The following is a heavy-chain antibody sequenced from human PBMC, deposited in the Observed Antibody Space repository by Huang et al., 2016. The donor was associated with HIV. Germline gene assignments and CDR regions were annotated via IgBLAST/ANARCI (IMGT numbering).Heavy chain of an antibody. CDR3: AKDLTYTFGRHFDY. V-gene: IGHV3-30*02. D-gene: IGHD3-3*01. Sequence: QVQLVESGGGVVQPGGSLRLSCTASGFTFGSFGMHWVRQSPGKGLEWVAFIRYDGNNYYYADSVRRRFTISRDNSKDTLYLQMNRLRPDDSAVYYCAKDLTYTFGRHFDYWGRGTLVTVSS. CDR1: GFTFGSFG. CDR2: IRYDGNNY. J-gene: IGHJ4*02.